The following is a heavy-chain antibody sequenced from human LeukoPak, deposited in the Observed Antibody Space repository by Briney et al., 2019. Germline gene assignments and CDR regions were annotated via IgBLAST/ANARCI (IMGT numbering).Heavy chain of an antibody. CDR2: INHSGST. D-gene: IGHD1-26*01. Sequence: SETLSLTCAVYGGSFSGYYWSWIRQPPGKGLEWIGEINHSGSTNYNPSLKSRVTISVDTSKNQFSLKLTSVTAADTAVYYCARGPMTVGASPFDYWGQGTLVTVSS. CDR1: GGSFSGYY. J-gene: IGHJ4*02. CDR3: ARGPMTVGASPFDY. V-gene: IGHV4-34*01.